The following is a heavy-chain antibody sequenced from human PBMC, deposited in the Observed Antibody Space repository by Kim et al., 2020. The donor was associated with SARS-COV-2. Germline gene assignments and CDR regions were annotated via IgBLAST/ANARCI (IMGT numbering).Heavy chain of an antibody. J-gene: IGHJ5*02. V-gene: IGHV3-30*18. D-gene: IGHD6-13*01. CDR2: ISYDGSNK. CDR1: GFTFSSYG. CDR3: AKDDSSWLNWFDH. Sequence: GGSLRLSCAASGFTFSSYGMHWVRQAPGKGLEWVAVISYDGSNKYYADSVKGRFTISRDNSKNTLYLQMNSLRAEDTAVYYCAKDDSSWLNWFDHWGQGTLVTVSS.